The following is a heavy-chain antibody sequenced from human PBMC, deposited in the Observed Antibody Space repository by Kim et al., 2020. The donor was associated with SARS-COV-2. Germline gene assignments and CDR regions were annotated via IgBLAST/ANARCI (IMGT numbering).Heavy chain of an antibody. V-gene: IGHV3-23*01. D-gene: IGHD1-1*01. Sequence: VSAYYAQSVMGRFTITRDNSKSTLYLQMNSLGAEDMAVYYCAKGTGTTGYWGQGTLVTVSS. CDR2: VSA. CDR3: AKGTGTTGY. J-gene: IGHJ4*02.